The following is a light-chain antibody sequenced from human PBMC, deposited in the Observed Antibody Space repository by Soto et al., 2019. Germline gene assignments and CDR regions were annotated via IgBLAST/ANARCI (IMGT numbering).Light chain of an antibody. CDR2: SAS. CDR1: QSVSSN. J-gene: IGKJ1*01. CDR3: QHYGTSPST. V-gene: IGKV3-20*01. Sequence: EIVLTQSPATLSLSPGERATLSCRASQSVSSNLAWYQQKPGQAPRLLIYSASTRATGIPDRFSGSGSGTDFTLTISRLEPEDFAVYYCQHYGTSPSTFGRGTKVDIK.